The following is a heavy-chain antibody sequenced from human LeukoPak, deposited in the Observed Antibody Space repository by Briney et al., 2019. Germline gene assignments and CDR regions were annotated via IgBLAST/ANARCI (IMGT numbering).Heavy chain of an antibody. V-gene: IGHV3-30*04. Sequence: GGSLRLSCVVSGFTFTSYHMHWVRQAPGKGPEWVAFISSDGIPQSYADSVRGRFTVSRDNSKNTLYLEMSRLKTEDTAVYFCARDRVGDWGQGTLVTVSS. J-gene: IGHJ4*02. CDR1: GFTFTSYH. CDR3: ARDRVGD. CDR2: ISSDGIPQ. D-gene: IGHD3-10*01.